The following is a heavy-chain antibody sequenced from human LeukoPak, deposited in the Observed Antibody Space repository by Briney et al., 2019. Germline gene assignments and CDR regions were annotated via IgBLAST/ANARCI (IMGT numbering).Heavy chain of an antibody. CDR1: GFTFSDAW. CDR2: IKQDGSVK. D-gene: IGHD3-16*01. V-gene: IGHV3-7*01. Sequence: GGSLRLSCAASGFTFSDAWRRWVRQAPGKELEWVANIKQDGSVKHYVDSVKGRFTVSRDNAKNSLYLQTNSLRAEDTAVYYCARLWGNVTIFDYWGQGSLVTVSS. CDR3: ARLWGNVTIFDY. J-gene: IGHJ4*02.